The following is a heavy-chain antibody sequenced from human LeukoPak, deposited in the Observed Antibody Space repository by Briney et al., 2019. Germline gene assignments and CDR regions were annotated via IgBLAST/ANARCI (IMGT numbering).Heavy chain of an antibody. D-gene: IGHD4-17*01. V-gene: IGHV4-61*08. CDR2: IYYSGST. J-gene: IGHJ4*02. CDR1: GGSISSGGYY. Sequence: SETLSLTCTVSGGSISSGGYYWSWIRQHPGKGLEWIGYIYYSGSTYYNPSLKSRVTISVDTSKNQFSLKLSSVAAADTAVYYCARVFRGEGDYGYNDNWGQGTLVTVSS. CDR3: ARVFRGEGDYGYNDN.